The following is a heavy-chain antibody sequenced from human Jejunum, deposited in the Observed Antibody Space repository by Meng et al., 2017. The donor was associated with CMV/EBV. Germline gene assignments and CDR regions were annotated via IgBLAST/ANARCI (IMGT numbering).Heavy chain of an antibody. J-gene: IGHJ4*02. CDR1: GSTFSNSA. D-gene: IGHD1-26*01. CDR2: IIPVLDRT. CDR3: AGGLGGTIDY. V-gene: IGHV1-69*04. Sequence: SCKASGSTFSNSATSWVRQAHGQGLEWMGNIIPVLDRTNYAQKFQGRVTITADRSTNTAYMELSSLRSDDTAIYYCAGGLGGTIDYWGQGTLVTVSS.